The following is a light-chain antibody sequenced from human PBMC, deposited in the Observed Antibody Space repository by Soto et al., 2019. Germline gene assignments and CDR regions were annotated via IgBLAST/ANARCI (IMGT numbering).Light chain of an antibody. V-gene: IGKV1-8*01. Sequence: AIRMTQSPSSLSASTGDRVTITCLASQGISSYLAWYQQKPGKAPKLLIYAASTLQSGVPSRFSGSGSGTDFTLTISCLQSEDFATYYCLQDYIYPYTFGQGTRLEIK. CDR3: LQDYIYPYT. J-gene: IGKJ5*01. CDR1: QGISSY. CDR2: AAS.